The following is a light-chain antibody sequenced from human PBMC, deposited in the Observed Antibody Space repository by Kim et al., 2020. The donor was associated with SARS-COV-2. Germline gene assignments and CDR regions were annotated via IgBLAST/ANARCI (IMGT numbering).Light chain of an antibody. J-gene: IGKJ2*01. V-gene: IGKV1-6*02. CDR1: QGVGKD. Sequence: SASVGDRVTITRRASQGVGKDLGWYQQKPGKAPKLLIYAATHLQSGVPSRFSGSGSDTDFTLIISGLQPEDFADYYCLQDHTYPYNFGQGTKLEI. CDR3: LQDHTYPYN. CDR2: AAT.